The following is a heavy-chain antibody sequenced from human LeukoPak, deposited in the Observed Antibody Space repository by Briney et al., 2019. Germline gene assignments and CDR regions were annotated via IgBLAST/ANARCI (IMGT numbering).Heavy chain of an antibody. CDR3: ARLNFYDSDLYYYYYGMDV. Sequence: ASVKVSCKASGYTFTSYGINWVRQATGQGLEWMGWMNPNSGNTGYAQKFQGRVTMTRNTSISTAYMELSSLRSEDTAVYYCARLNFYDSDLYYYYYGMDVWGQGTTVTVSS. CDR2: MNPNSGNT. V-gene: IGHV1-8*02. D-gene: IGHD3-3*01. CDR1: GYTFTSYG. J-gene: IGHJ6*02.